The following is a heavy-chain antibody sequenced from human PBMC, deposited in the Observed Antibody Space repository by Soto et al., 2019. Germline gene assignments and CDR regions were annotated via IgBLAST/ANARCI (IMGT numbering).Heavy chain of an antibody. CDR1: GGSISSGDYY. CDR3: AREDGGNSGGFDY. CDR2: IYYSGST. Sequence: QVQLQESGPGLVKPSQTLSLTCTVSGGSISSGDYYWSWIRQPPGKGLEWIGYIYYSGSTYYNPYLKRRVTISVDTSKNQFSLELSSVTAADTAVYYCAREDGGNSGGFDYWGQGTRVTVSS. V-gene: IGHV4-30-4*01. J-gene: IGHJ4*02. D-gene: IGHD2-21*02.